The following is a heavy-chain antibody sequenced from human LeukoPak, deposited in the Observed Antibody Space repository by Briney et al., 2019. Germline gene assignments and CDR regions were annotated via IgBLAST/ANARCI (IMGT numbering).Heavy chain of an antibody. Sequence: SVKVSCKASGGTFSSYAISRVRQAPGQGLEWMGGIIPIFGTANYAQKFQGRVTITADESTSTAYMDLRSLRSDDTAVYYCARDALAVAQLDYRGQGTLVTVSS. CDR3: ARDALAVAQLDY. CDR2: IIPIFGTA. V-gene: IGHV1-69*13. CDR1: GGTFSSYA. J-gene: IGHJ4*02. D-gene: IGHD6-19*01.